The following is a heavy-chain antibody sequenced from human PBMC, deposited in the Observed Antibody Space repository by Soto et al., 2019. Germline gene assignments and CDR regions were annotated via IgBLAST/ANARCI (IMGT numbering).Heavy chain of an antibody. V-gene: IGHV1-18*01. CDR1: GYPFTSHG. CDR3: TRVYSSGWYLSLYNSYYYCMDV. D-gene: IGHD6-19*01. CDR2: ISAYNGNT. J-gene: IGHJ6*02. Sequence: ASVKVSCKASGYPFTSHGISWVRQAPGQGHEKMGWISAYNGNTNYAQKLQSRVTITTDTSTSTNHKELRNMRSDDTAEKYSTRVYSSGWYLSLYNSYYYCMDVWGQETKVTVSS.